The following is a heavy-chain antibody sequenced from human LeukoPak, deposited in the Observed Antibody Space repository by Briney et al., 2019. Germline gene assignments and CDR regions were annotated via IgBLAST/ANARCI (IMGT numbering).Heavy chain of an antibody. V-gene: IGHV4-4*02. CDR2: IYHSGST. D-gene: IGHD6-6*01. CDR3: AAYSRSAGTFDI. Sequence: SETLSLTCAVFGGSISSTNWWSWVRQPPGEGLEWIGEIYHSGSTNYSPSLKSRVTISVDKSKSQFSLNLTSVTAADTAVCYCAAYSRSAGTFDIWGQGTMVTVSS. J-gene: IGHJ3*02. CDR1: GGSISSTNW.